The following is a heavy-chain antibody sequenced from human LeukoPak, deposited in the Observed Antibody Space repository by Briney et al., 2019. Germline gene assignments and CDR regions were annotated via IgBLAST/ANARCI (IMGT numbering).Heavy chain of an antibody. CDR1: GFTVSSNY. J-gene: IGHJ3*02. V-gene: IGHV3-66*01. CDR3: ARDLSFPDAFDI. Sequence: GGSLRLSCAASGFTVSSNYMSWVRQAPGKGLEWVSVIYSGGSTYYAASVKGRFTISRDNSKNTLYLQMNSLRAEDTAVYYCARDLSFPDAFDIWGQGTMVTVSS. CDR2: IYSGGST.